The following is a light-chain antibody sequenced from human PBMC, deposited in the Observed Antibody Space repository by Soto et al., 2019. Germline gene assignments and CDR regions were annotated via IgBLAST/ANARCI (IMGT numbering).Light chain of an antibody. Sequence: AIQMPLSPSSLSASVGDRFTITCRASQGIRNDLGWFQQKPGKAPKLLIYAASNLQSGVPSRFSGSGSGTDFTLTISSLQPEDFATYYCLQDFNYPLTFGGGTKVDIK. CDR3: LQDFNYPLT. V-gene: IGKV1-6*01. J-gene: IGKJ4*01. CDR1: QGIRND. CDR2: AAS.